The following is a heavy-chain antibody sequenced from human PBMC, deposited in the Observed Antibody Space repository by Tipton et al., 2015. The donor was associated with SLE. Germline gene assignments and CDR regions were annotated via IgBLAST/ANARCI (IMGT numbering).Heavy chain of an antibody. CDR1: GGSFSDYS. J-gene: IGHJ4*02. D-gene: IGHD2-8*01. CDR3: ARDCTTGVCYTTSFDY. Sequence: TLSLTCAVYGGSFSDYSWSWIRQPPGKGLEWVGEINHSGSTNYNPSLKSRVTISIDTSKNQFSLSLTSVTAAHTAVYYCARDCTTGVCYTTSFDYWGQGTLVTVSP. CDR2: INHSGST. V-gene: IGHV4-34*01.